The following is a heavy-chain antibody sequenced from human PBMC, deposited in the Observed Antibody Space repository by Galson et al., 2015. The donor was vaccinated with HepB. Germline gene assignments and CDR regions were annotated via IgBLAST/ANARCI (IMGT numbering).Heavy chain of an antibody. CDR3: AKDGIMVSNNPYQLHF. J-gene: IGHJ4*02. V-gene: IGHV3-23*01. D-gene: IGHD2-8*01. CDR1: GFTFSRYA. CDR2: ITSNGGRT. Sequence: SLRLSCAASGFTFSRYAMTWVRQAPGKGLEWLSSITSNGGRTFYTNSVKGRFTISRDNSRNTVVQQLSSLRPEDTAVYYCAKDGIMVSNNPYQLHFWGQGTLVSVSS.